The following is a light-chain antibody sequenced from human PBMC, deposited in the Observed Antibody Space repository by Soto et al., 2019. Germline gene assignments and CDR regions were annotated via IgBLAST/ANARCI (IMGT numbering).Light chain of an antibody. Sequence: EIVLTQSPATLSLSPGERATLSCRASQSVSSYLAWYQQKPGQAPRLLIYDASSRATGIPARFSGSGSGTDFTLTISSLEPEDFAVYYCQQRSNWPWTFGQRTKVEIK. CDR2: DAS. V-gene: IGKV3-11*01. J-gene: IGKJ1*01. CDR1: QSVSSY. CDR3: QQRSNWPWT.